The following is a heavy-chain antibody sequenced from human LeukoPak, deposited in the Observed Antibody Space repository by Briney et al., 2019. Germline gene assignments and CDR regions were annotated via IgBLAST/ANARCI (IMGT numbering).Heavy chain of an antibody. J-gene: IGHJ5*02. CDR1: GGTFTSYA. CDR2: IIPISGTT. D-gene: IGHD1-26*01. Sequence: SVKVSCKTSGGTFTSYAITWVRQAPGQGLQWMGKIIPISGTTNYAQKFQGRVTFTADESTSTAYMELSSLRSEDTALYYCARKLRLGGNWFDPWGQGTLVTVSS. CDR3: ARKLRLGGNWFDP. V-gene: IGHV1-69*13.